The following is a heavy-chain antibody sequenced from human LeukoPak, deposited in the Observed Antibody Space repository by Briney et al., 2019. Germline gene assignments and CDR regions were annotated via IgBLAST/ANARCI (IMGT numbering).Heavy chain of an antibody. V-gene: IGHV4-34*01. CDR2: INHSGST. J-gene: IGHJ4*02. CDR1: GGSFSGYY. D-gene: IGHD3-10*01. CDR3: ARGLPLYYYGSGSYYKAFFDY. Sequence: PSETLSLTCAVYGGSFSGYYWSWIRQPPGKGLEWIGEINHSGSTNYNPSLKSRVTISVDTSKNEFSLKLSSVTAADTAVYYCARGLPLYYYGSGSYYKAFFDYWGQGTLVTVSS.